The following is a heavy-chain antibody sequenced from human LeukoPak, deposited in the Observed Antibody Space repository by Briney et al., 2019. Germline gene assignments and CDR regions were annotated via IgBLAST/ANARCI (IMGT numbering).Heavy chain of an antibody. V-gene: IGHV4-34*09. Sequence: SETLSLTCAVYGGSFSGYYWSWIRQPPGKGLEWIGEINHSGSTKYNPSLKSRVTVSINTSKKHSSLKLSSVTAAHTAVYFCAREITYYYASGTGPFDYWGQGTLVTVSS. CDR2: INHSGST. CDR3: AREITYYYASGTGPFDY. CDR1: GGSFSGYY. D-gene: IGHD3-10*01. J-gene: IGHJ4*02.